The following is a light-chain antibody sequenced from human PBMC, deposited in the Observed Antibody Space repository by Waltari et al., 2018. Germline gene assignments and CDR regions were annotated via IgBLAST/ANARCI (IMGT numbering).Light chain of an antibody. V-gene: IGKV3-15*01. CDR2: AAS. J-gene: IGKJ1*01. Sequence: EIAMTQSPVTLSVSPGDTATLSCRASQSISIHLAWYHPKPGQAPRLLLYAASTRASGIPARFSGSGSGTVVALTISSLQSEDFAVYYCQQYDNWPPWTFGQGTKVEI. CDR1: QSISIH. CDR3: QQYDNWPPWT.